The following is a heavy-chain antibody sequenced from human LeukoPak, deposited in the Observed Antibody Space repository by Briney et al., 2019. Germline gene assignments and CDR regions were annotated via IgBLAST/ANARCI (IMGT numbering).Heavy chain of an antibody. CDR1: GFTFSGYG. Sequence: GGSLRLSCAASGFTFSGYGMHWGRQAPGKGLEWVAVISYDGSNKYYADSVKGRFTISRDNSKNTLYLQMNSLRAEDTAVYYCAKDRLVVVAATRWSWFDPWGQGTLVTVSS. D-gene: IGHD2-15*01. V-gene: IGHV3-30*18. CDR3: AKDRLVVVAATRWSWFDP. CDR2: ISYDGSNK. J-gene: IGHJ5*02.